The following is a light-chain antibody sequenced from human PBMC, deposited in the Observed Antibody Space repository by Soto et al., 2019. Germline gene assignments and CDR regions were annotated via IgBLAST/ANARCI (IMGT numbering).Light chain of an antibody. J-gene: IGKJ1*01. CDR2: GAS. CDR1: QSVSSSY. CDR3: QQYGCSPGT. V-gene: IGKV3-20*01. Sequence: EIVLTQSPGTLSLSPGERATLSCRASQSVSSSYLAWYQQKPGQAPRLLIYGASSRATGIPDRFSGSGSGTDFTLIISRLEPEDFAVYYCQQYGCSPGTFGQGTKVEIK.